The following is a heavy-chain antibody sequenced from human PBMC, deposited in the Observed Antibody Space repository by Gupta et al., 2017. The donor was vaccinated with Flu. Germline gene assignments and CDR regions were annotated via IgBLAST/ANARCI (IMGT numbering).Heavy chain of an antibody. CDR2: ISAYNGNT. J-gene: IGHJ4*02. V-gene: IGHV1-18*01. Sequence: VRQAPGQGLEWMGWISAYNGNTNYAQKLQGRVTMTTDTSTSTAYMELRSLRSDDTAVYYCARDRCGGDCGNPNLHEFDYWGQGTLVTVSS. CDR3: ARDRCGGDCGNPNLHEFDY. D-gene: IGHD2-21*02.